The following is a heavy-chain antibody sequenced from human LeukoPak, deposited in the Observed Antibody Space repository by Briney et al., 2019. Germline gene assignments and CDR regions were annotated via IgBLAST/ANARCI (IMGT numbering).Heavy chain of an antibody. CDR1: GFTFSSYA. V-gene: IGHV3-23*01. Sequence: GGSLRLSCAASGFTFSSYAMSWVRQAPGKRLEWVSAISGSGGSTYYADSVKGRFTISRDNSKNTLYLQMNSLRAEDTAVYYCAKDSSYSGSYFDYWGQGTLVTVSS. D-gene: IGHD1-26*01. J-gene: IGHJ4*02. CDR2: ISGSGGST. CDR3: AKDSSYSGSYFDY.